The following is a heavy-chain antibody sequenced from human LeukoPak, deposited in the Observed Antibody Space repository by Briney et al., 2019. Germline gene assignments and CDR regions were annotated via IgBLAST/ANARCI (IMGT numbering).Heavy chain of an antibody. Sequence: GASVKVSCKASGYTFTSYDINWVRQATGQGLEWMGWMNPNSGNTGYAQKFQGRVTMTRNTSISTAYMELSSLRSEDTAVYYCARDHDRGLRFLEWLSRNWFDPWGQGTLVTVSS. CDR3: ARDHDRGLRFLEWLSRNWFDP. CDR2: MNPNSGNT. CDR1: GYTFTSYD. J-gene: IGHJ5*02. D-gene: IGHD3-3*01. V-gene: IGHV1-8*01.